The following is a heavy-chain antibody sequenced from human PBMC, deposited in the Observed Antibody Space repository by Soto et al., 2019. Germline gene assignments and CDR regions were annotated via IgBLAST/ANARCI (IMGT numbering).Heavy chain of an antibody. CDR2: IISSTGTR. D-gene: IGHD6-25*01. Sequence: EVQLVESGGGLVQPGASLRLSCAASGFSFSIYTMNWVRQAPGKGLEWLSSIISSTGTRYYVDSVKGRFSVSRDNAKNLLYLQMNSLRVEDTAVYYCTRDQISPGIAAPDYWGQGTLVTVSS. J-gene: IGHJ4*02. CDR3: TRDQISPGIAAPDY. CDR1: GFSFSIYT. V-gene: IGHV3-48*01.